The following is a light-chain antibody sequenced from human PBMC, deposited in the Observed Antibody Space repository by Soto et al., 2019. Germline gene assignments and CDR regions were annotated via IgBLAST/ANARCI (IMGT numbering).Light chain of an antibody. CDR3: QQYNSWLWT. CDR2: GAS. V-gene: IGKV3-15*01. Sequence: EIVMTQNPATLSVSPGEGATLSCRASQSVSSKLAWYQQKPGQAPRLLIYGASTRATGIPARFSGSGSGTEFTLIISSLQSEDSAVYYCQQYNSWLWTFGQGTKVDIK. CDR1: QSVSSK. J-gene: IGKJ1*01.